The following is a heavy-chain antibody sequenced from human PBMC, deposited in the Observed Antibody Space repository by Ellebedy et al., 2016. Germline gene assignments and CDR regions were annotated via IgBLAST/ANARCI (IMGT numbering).Heavy chain of an antibody. Sequence: GESLKISXGASGFNFHNYDMHWVRHSPGKGLEWVANINQDGTEKYYVESVKGRFTISRDNAKNSLDLQMDSLRAEDTAVYYCARDLVTMALRFYYFGMDVWGQGTTVTVSS. J-gene: IGHJ6*02. CDR1: GFNFHNYD. CDR3: ARDLVTMALRFYYFGMDV. CDR2: INQDGTEK. V-gene: IGHV3-7*01. D-gene: IGHD3-10*01.